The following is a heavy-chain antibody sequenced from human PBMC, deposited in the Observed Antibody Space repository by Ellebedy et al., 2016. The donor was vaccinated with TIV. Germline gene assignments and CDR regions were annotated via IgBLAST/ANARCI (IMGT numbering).Heavy chain of an antibody. CDR3: ARDTRFIDQQHNWFDP. CDR1: GFIFSDYY. J-gene: IGHJ5*02. CDR2: ISSSGSPT. D-gene: IGHD1/OR15-1a*01. V-gene: IGHV3-11*01. Sequence: GGSLRLSCAASGFIFSDYYMIWIRQAPGKGLECVSYISSSGSPTYYSDSVRVRFTISRDNAKNSLYLQMNSLGAEDTAVYYCARDTRFIDQQHNWFDPWGQGTLVTVSS.